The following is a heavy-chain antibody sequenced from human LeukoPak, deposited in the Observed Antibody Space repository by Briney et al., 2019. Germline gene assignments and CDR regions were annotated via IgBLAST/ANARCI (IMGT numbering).Heavy chain of an antibody. J-gene: IGHJ4*02. Sequence: PGGSLRLSCAASGFIFSSYSMNWVRQAPGKGLEWVSSISSSSSYIYYADSVKGRFTISRDNAKNSLYLQMNSLRAEDTAVYYCARDRHSSSSTFDYWGQGTLVTVSS. CDR1: GFIFSSYS. CDR3: ARDRHSSSSTFDY. V-gene: IGHV3-21*01. D-gene: IGHD6-6*01. CDR2: ISSSSSYI.